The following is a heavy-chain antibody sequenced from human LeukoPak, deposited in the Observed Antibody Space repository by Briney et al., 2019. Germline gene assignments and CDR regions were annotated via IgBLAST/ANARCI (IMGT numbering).Heavy chain of an antibody. Sequence: ASVKVSCKASGYTFTSYAMNWVRQAPGQGLEWMGIINPSGGSTSYAQKFQGRVTMTRDTSTSTVYMELSSLRSEDTAVYYCARDHQYCSSTSCPTGYWGQGTLVTVSS. CDR2: INPSGGST. V-gene: IGHV1-46*01. D-gene: IGHD2-2*01. J-gene: IGHJ4*02. CDR3: ARDHQYCSSTSCPTGY. CDR1: GYTFTSYA.